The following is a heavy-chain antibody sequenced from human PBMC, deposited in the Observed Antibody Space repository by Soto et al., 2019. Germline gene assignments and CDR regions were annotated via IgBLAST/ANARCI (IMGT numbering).Heavy chain of an antibody. J-gene: IGHJ4*02. V-gene: IGHV6-1*01. D-gene: IGHD6-19*01. Sequence: SQTLSLTCAISGDSVSSNRAAWNSIRQSPSRGLEWLGRTYYRSKWYNDYAVSVKSRITINPDTSKNQFSLQLNSVTPEDTAVYYCARAWGFSSGWYGSFSYWGQGTLVTVSS. CDR3: ARAWGFSSGWYGSFSY. CDR1: GDSVSSNRAA. CDR2: TYYRSKWYN.